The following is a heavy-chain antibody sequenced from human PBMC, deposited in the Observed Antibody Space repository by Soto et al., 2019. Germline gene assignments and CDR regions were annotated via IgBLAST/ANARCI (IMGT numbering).Heavy chain of an antibody. J-gene: IGHJ4*02. Sequence: SETLSLTCTVAGGSISSSSYYWGWIRQPPGKGLEWIGTIYYSGGTYYNPSLKSRVTISINTSNNHFSLKLSSVTAADTAVYYCARLRVFGVVIIDYWGQGTLVTSPQ. D-gene: IGHD3-3*01. V-gene: IGHV4-39*02. CDR1: GGSISSSSYY. CDR2: IYYSGGT. CDR3: ARLRVFGVVIIDY.